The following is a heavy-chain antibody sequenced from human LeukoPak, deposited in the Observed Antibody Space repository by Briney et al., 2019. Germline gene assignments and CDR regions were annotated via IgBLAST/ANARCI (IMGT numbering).Heavy chain of an antibody. CDR1: GFNFNAAW. V-gene: IGHV3-49*04. CDR2: IRSKAYGGTT. D-gene: IGHD2/OR15-2a*01. J-gene: IGHJ4*02. CDR3: TIEYPAPRLPDY. Sequence: GGSLRLSCTVSGFNFNAAWMSWVRLAPGKGLQWVGFIRSKAYGGTTEYAASVKGRFTISRDDSKSIAYLQMNSLKTEDTAVYYCTIEYPAPRLPDYWGQGTLVTVSS.